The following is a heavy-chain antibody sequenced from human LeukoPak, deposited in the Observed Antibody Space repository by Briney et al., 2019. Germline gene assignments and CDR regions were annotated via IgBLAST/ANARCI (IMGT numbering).Heavy chain of an antibody. CDR2: ISSSGRTM. V-gene: IGHV3-48*03. D-gene: IGHD6-6*01. Sequence: GGSLRLSCEASGFIFSSYEMNWVRQAPGKGLEWGSFISSSGRTMYYADSMKGRFTVSRDNAKNSLYLQMNSLRADDTAVYYCAREYSSSDYFDYWGQGTLVTVSS. CDR1: GFIFSSYE. CDR3: AREYSSSDYFDY. J-gene: IGHJ4*02.